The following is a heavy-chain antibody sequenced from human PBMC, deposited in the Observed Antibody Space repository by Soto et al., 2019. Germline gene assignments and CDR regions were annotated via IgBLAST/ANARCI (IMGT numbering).Heavy chain of an antibody. D-gene: IGHD3-22*01. CDR3: AGGYCYDSSGYSTGDY. CDR2: INSDGSST. J-gene: IGHJ4*02. V-gene: IGHV3-74*01. Sequence: GGSLRLSCAASGFTFSSYWMHWVRQAPGKGLVWVSRINSDGSSTSYADSVKGRFTISRDNAKNTLYMQMISLRAEDTAVEYCAGGYCYDSSGYSTGDYWGQGTLVTVSS. CDR1: GFTFSSYW.